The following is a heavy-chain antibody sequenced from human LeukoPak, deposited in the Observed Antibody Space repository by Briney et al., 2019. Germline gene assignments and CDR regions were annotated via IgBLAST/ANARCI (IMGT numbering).Heavy chain of an antibody. CDR2: IYYSGST. CDR1: GGSISSGGYY. J-gene: IGHJ4*02. CDR3: ARSSSYYDSSGVFDY. Sequence: SETLSLTCTVSGGSISSGGYYWSWTRQHPGKGLEWIGYIYYSGSTYYNPSLKSRVTISVDTSKNQFSLKLSSVTAADTAVYYCARSSSYYDSSGVFDYWGQGTLVTVSS. V-gene: IGHV4-31*03. D-gene: IGHD3-22*01.